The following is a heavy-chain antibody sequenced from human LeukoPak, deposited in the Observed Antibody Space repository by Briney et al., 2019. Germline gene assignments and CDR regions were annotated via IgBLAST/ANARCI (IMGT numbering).Heavy chain of an antibody. CDR3: ARHLSGGTYPLDY. Sequence: PWETLSLACTVAGGSIDSFYWSWVRQPPGRGLEWIVYIHYSGSTKYNPSLQSRVTISLDTSKNQFSLKLRSVSAADTAVYYCARHLSGGTYPLDYWGQGTLVTVSS. J-gene: IGHJ4*02. D-gene: IGHD1-14*01. CDR2: IHYSGST. V-gene: IGHV4-59*08. CDR1: GGSIDSFY.